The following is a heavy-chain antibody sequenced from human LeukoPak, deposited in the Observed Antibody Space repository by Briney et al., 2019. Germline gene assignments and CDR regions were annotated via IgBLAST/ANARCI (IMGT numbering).Heavy chain of an antibody. Sequence: PAETLSLTCTVSGGSISSYYWSWIRQPPGKGLEWIGYIYYSGSTNYNPSLKSRVTISVDTSRNQFSLQLNSVTPEDTAVYYCARDFDYWGQGTLVTVSS. CDR1: GGSISSYY. J-gene: IGHJ4*02. CDR2: IYYSGST. V-gene: IGHV4-59*12. CDR3: ARDFDY.